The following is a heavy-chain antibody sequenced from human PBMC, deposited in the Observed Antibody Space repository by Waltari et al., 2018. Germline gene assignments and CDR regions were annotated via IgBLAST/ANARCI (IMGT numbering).Heavy chain of an antibody. CDR2: INSDGSST. J-gene: IGHJ4*02. CDR3: ARAPYYDYVWGSYRSYYFDY. Sequence: VRQAPGKGLVWVSRINSDGSSTTYADSVRGRFTISRDNAKNTLYLQMNSLRAEDTAVYYCARAPYYDYVWGSYRSYYFDYWGQGTLVTVSS. D-gene: IGHD3-16*02. V-gene: IGHV3-74*01.